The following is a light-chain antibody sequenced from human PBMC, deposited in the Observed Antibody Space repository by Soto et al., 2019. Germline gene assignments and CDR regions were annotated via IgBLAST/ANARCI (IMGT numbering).Light chain of an antibody. Sequence: SYELTQPPSVSVSPGQTASITCSGDKLGDKYACWYQQKPGQSPVLVIYQDNKRPSGIPERFSGSNSGNTATLTISGTQAMDEADYYCQAWDSSTALVVFGGGTKLTVL. CDR2: QDN. V-gene: IGLV3-1*01. J-gene: IGLJ2*01. CDR1: KLGDKY. CDR3: QAWDSSTALVV.